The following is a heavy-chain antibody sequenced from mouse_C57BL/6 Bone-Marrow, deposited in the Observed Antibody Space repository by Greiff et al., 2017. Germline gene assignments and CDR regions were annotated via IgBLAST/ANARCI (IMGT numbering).Heavy chain of an antibody. V-gene: IGHV1-81*01. D-gene: IGHD4-1*01. J-gene: IGHJ2*01. CDR2: IYPRSGNT. CDR1: GYTFTSYG. CDR3: ASGNWDQRDY. Sequence: VQLVESGAELARPGASVKLSCKASGYTFTSYGISWVKQRTGQGLEWIGEIYPRSGNTYYNEKFKGKATLTADKSSSTAYMELRSLTSEDSAVYFCASGNWDQRDYWGRGTTLTVSS.